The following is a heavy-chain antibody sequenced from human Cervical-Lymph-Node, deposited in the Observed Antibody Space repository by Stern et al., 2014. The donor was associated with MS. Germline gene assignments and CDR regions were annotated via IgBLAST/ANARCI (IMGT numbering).Heavy chain of an antibody. D-gene: IGHD2-2*01. CDR3: ARDGCSSTSCYPHNWFDP. CDR1: GGTFSSYA. CDR2: IIPIFGTA. Sequence: VQLVKSGAEVKKPGSSVKVSCKASGGTFSSYAISWVRQAPGQGLEWMGGIIPIFGTANYAQKFQGRVTITADESTSTAYMELSSLRSEDTAVYYCARDGCSSTSCYPHNWFDPWGQGTLVTVSS. J-gene: IGHJ5*02. V-gene: IGHV1-69*01.